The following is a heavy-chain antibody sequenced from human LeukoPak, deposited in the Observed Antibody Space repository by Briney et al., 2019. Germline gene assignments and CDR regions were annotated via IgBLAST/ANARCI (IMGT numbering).Heavy chain of an antibody. D-gene: IGHD4-17*01. Sequence: PGGSLRLSCAASGFTFSSYSMNWVRQDPGKGLECVSYIRSSSSYIYYADSVKGRSTISRDNAKNSLYLQMNSLRAEDTAVYYCARDPGGDYVDYWGQGTLVTVSS. CDR2: IRSSSSYI. V-gene: IGHV3-21*01. CDR1: GFTFSSYS. CDR3: ARDPGGDYVDY. J-gene: IGHJ4*02.